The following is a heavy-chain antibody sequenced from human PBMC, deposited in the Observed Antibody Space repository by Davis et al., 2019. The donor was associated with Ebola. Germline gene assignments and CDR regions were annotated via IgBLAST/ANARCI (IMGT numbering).Heavy chain of an antibody. Sequence: AASVKVSCKASGYTFTTYGITWVRQAPGQGLEWMGWISAYNGYTNYAQTLQGRVTMTTDTSTTTAYLELRSLRSDDTAVYYCARDSYFDTIGEDYWGQGTLVTVSS. J-gene: IGHJ4*02. CDR3: ARDSYFDTIGEDY. D-gene: IGHD3-22*01. CDR2: ISAYNGYT. V-gene: IGHV1-18*01. CDR1: GYTFTTYG.